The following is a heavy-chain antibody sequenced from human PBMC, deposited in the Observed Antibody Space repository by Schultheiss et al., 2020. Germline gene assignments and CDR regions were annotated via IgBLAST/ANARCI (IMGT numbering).Heavy chain of an antibody. CDR3: ARQHGSYIDY. Sequence: SETLSLTCTVSGGSISSYYWSWIRQPPGKGLEWIGEINHSGSTYYNPSLKSRVTISVDTSKNQFSLKLSSVTAADTAVYYCARQHGSYIDYWGQGTLVNVSS. J-gene: IGHJ4*02. V-gene: IGHV4-59*04. D-gene: IGHD1-26*01. CDR1: GGSISSYY. CDR2: INHSGST.